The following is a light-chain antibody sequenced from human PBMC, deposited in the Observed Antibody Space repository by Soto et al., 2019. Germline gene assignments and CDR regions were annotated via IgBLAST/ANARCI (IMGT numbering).Light chain of an antibody. CDR2: EVS. CDR3: CSYAGSSTYV. CDR1: SSDVGSYNL. J-gene: IGLJ2*01. Sequence: QPVLTQPASVSGSPGQSITISCTGTSSDVGSYNLVSWYQQHPGKAPKLMIYEVSKRPSGVSNRFSGSKSGNTASLTISGLHAEDEAVYYCCSYAGSSTYVFGGGTKLTVL. V-gene: IGLV2-23*02.